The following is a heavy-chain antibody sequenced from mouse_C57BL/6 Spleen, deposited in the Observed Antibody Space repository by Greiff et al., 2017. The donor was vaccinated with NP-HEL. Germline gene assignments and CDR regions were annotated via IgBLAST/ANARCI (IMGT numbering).Heavy chain of an antibody. V-gene: IGHV1-69*01. CDR3: ARSLITTVVATDSYYFDY. D-gene: IGHD1-1*01. J-gene: IGHJ2*01. CDR2: IDPSDSYT. Sequence: QVQLQQPGAELVMPGASVKLSCKASGYTFTSYWMHWVKQRPGQGLEWIGEIDPSDSYTNYNQKFKGKSTLTVDKSSSTAYMQLSSLTSEDSAVYYCARSLITTVVATDSYYFDYGGQGTTLTVSS. CDR1: GYTFTSYW.